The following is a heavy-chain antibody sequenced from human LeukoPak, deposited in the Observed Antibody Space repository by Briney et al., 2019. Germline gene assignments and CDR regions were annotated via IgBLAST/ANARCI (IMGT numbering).Heavy chain of an antibody. CDR1: GFTFSSYW. CDR2: IKQGGSEK. Sequence: QAGGSLRLSCAAPGFTFSSYWMSWVRQAPGKGLEWVANIKQGGSEKYYVDSVKGRFTISRDNAKNSLYLQMNSLRAEDTAVYYCARSDEGAFDIWGQGTMVTVSS. CDR3: ARSDEGAFDI. V-gene: IGHV3-7*01. J-gene: IGHJ3*02.